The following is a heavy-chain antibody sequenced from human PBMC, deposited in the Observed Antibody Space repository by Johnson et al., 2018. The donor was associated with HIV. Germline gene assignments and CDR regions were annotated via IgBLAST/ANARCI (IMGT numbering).Heavy chain of an antibody. CDR3: AKDRVDTAMVVNAFDI. CDR1: GFTFSSYG. CDR2: IRYDGSNK. J-gene: IGHJ3*02. D-gene: IGHD5-18*01. Sequence: QVQLVESGGGLVQPGGSLRLSCAASGFTFSSYGMHWVRQAPGKGLEWVAFIRYDGSNKYYGDSVKGRLTISRDNSKNTLYLQMNSLRAEDTAMYYCAKDRVDTAMVVNAFDIWGQGTMVTVSS. V-gene: IGHV3-30*02.